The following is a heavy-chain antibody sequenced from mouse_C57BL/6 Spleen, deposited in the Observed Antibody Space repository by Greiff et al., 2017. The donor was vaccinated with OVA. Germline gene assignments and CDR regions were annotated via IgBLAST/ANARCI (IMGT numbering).Heavy chain of an antibody. CDR2: ISNGGGST. V-gene: IGHV5-12*01. Sequence: EVKLVESGGGLVQPGGSLKLSCAASGFTFSDYYMYWVRQTPEKRLEWVAYISNGGGSTYYPDTVKGRFTISRDNAKNTLYLQMSRLKSEDTAMYYCARDLYSYWYFDVWGTGTTVTVSS. CDR1: GFTFSDYY. D-gene: IGHD2-1*01. J-gene: IGHJ1*03. CDR3: ARDLYSYWYFDV.